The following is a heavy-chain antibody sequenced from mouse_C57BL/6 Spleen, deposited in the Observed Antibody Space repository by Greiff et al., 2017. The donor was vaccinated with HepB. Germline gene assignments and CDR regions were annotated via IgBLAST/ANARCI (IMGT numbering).Heavy chain of an antibody. CDR2: IDPSDSYT. D-gene: IGHD1-1*02. V-gene: IGHV1-69*01. Sequence: QVQLQQSGAELVMPGASVKLSCKASGYTFTSYWMHWVKQRPGQGLEWIGEIDPSDSYTNYNQKFKGKSTLTVDKSSSTAYMQLSSLTSEDSAVYYCARGGSYGWYFDVWGTGTTVTVSS. CDR3: ARGGSYGWYFDV. CDR1: GYTFTSYW. J-gene: IGHJ1*03.